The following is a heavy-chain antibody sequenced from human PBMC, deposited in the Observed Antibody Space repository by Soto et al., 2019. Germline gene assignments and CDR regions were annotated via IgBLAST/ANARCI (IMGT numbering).Heavy chain of an antibody. CDR2: ISYDGSNK. Sequence: QVPLVESGGGVVQPGRSLRLSCAASGFTFSSYGMHWVRQAPGKGLEWVAVISYDGSNKYYADSVKGRFTISRDNSKNTLYLQMNSLRAEDTAVYYCAKSGSGSLVEFDYWGQGTLVTVSS. J-gene: IGHJ4*02. D-gene: IGHD1-26*01. V-gene: IGHV3-30*18. CDR3: AKSGSGSLVEFDY. CDR1: GFTFSSYG.